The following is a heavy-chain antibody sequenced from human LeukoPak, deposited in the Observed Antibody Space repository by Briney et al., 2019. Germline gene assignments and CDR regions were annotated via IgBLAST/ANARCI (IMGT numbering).Heavy chain of an antibody. CDR3: ATSGELQYSSLAEYFQH. CDR1: GGSISSSSYY. CDR2: IYYSGST. V-gene: IGHV4-39*01. D-gene: IGHD6-6*01. Sequence: SETLSLTCTVSGGSISSSSYYWGWIRRPPGKGLEWIGSIYYSGSTYYNPSLKSRVTISVDTSKNQFSLKLSSVTAADTAVYYCATSGELQYSSLAEYFQHWGQGTLVTVSS. J-gene: IGHJ1*01.